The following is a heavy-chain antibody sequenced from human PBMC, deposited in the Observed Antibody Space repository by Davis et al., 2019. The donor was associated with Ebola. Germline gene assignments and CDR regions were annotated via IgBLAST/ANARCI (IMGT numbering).Heavy chain of an antibody. Sequence: PGGSLRLSCAVYGGSFSGYYWSWIRQPPGKRLEWIGEINHSGSTNYNPSLKSRVTISVDTSKNQFSLKLSSVTAADTAVYYCARGSASGGSQLRLDYWGQGTLVTVSS. V-gene: IGHV4-34*01. CDR2: INHSGST. D-gene: IGHD2-15*01. CDR3: ARGSASGGSQLRLDY. CDR1: GGSFSGYY. J-gene: IGHJ4*02.